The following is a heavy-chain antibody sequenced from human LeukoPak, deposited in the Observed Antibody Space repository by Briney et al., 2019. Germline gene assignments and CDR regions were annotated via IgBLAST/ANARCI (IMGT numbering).Heavy chain of an antibody. CDR1: GFTFSSYS. J-gene: IGHJ5*02. V-gene: IGHV3-21*01. CDR2: ISSSSSYI. CDR3: ARDPLDYSNYHWFDP. D-gene: IGHD4-11*01. Sequence: GGSLRLSCAASGFTFSSYSMNWVRQAPGKGLEWVSSISSSSSYIYYADSVRGRFTISRDNAKNSLYLQMNSLRAEDTAVYYCARDPLDYSNYHWFDPWGQGTLVTVSS.